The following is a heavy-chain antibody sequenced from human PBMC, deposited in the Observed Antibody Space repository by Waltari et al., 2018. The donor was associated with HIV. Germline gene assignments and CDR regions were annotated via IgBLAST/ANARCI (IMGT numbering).Heavy chain of an antibody. CDR2: ISNSSSYI. V-gene: IGHV3-21*01. Sequence: EVQLVESGGGLVKPGGSLRLSCAASGFTFSSYSMNWVRQAPGKGLEWVSSISNSSSYIYYADSVKGRFTISRDNAKNSLYLQMNSLRAEDTAVYYCARDKGDYVWGSYRWGPLDVWGQGTTVTVSS. CDR1: GFTFSSYS. CDR3: ARDKGDYVWGSYRWGPLDV. D-gene: IGHD3-16*02. J-gene: IGHJ6*02.